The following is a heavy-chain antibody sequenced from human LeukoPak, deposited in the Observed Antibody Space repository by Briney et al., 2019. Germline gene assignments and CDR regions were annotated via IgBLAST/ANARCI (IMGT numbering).Heavy chain of an antibody. CDR1: GFTFSSYG. J-gene: IGHJ3*02. CDR2: ISGSGGST. CDR3: AIGQNGACDI. D-gene: IGHD1-1*01. Sequence: PGGSLRLSCAASGFTFSSYGMSWVRQAPEKGLEWVSAISGSGGSTYYADSVKGRFTISRDNSKNTLYLQMNSLRAEDTAVYYCAIGQNGACDIWGQGTMVTVSS. V-gene: IGHV3-23*01.